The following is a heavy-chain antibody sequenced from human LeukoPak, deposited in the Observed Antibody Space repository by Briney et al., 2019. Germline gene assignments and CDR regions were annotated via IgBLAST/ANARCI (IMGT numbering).Heavy chain of an antibody. CDR2: ISSNGFST. J-gene: IGHJ5*02. D-gene: IGHD2-2*01. V-gene: IGHV3-23*01. CDR3: AKFIVVVPAAMSGWFDP. CDR1: GFTFSSYA. Sequence: GGSLRLSCVASGFTFSSYAMSWVRQAPGKGLEWVSVISSNGFSTYYADSVMGRLTISRDNSKNTLYLQMNSLRAEDTAVYYCAKFIVVVPAAMSGWFDPWGQGTLVTVSS.